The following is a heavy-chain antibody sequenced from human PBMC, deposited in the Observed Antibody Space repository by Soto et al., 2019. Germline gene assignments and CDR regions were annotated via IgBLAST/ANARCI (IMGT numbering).Heavy chain of an antibody. J-gene: IGHJ4*02. CDR2: IWYDGSNK. CDR3: ARNLNPTLQYPIFDY. D-gene: IGHD2-2*02. Sequence: GGSLRLSCAASGFTFSSYGMHWVRQAPGKGLEWVAVIWYDGSNKYYADSVKGRFTISRDNSKNTLYLQMNSLRAEDTAVYYCARNLNPTLQYPIFDYWGQGTLVTVSS. CDR1: GFTFSSYG. V-gene: IGHV3-33*01.